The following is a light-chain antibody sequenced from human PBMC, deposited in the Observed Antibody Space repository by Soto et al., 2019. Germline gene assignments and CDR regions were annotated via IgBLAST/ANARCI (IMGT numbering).Light chain of an antibody. Sequence: EIVLTQSPGTLSLSPGERATLSCRASQSVSSSYLAWYQQKPGQAPRLLIYGASSRATGIPDRFSGSGSGTDFTLTISSLEPEDFAVYYCQQRNNWPPITFGQGTRLEI. CDR3: QQRNNWPPIT. CDR2: GAS. CDR1: QSVSSSY. V-gene: IGKV3D-20*02. J-gene: IGKJ5*01.